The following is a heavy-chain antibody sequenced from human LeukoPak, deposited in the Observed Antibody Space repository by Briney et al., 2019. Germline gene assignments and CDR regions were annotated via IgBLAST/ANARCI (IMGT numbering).Heavy chain of an antibody. J-gene: IGHJ4*02. CDR3: ARSFLGSGSYFVN. CDR1: GGSISSYY. CDR2: VYYTGST. Sequence: SETLSLTCTVSGGSISSYYWSWVRQPPGKGLEWIGFVYYTGSTNYSPSLKSRVTISVDTSKNQFSLKLSSVTAADTAVYYCARSFLGSGSYFVNWGQGTLVTVSS. D-gene: IGHD3-10*01. V-gene: IGHV4-59*08.